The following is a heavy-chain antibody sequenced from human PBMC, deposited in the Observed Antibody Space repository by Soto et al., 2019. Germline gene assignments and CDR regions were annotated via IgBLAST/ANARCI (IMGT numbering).Heavy chain of an antibody. D-gene: IGHD3-3*01. J-gene: IGHJ6*03. CDR1: GFTFSNAW. CDR2: IKSKTDGRTA. CDR3: TTESNYDFWSGPYYYYYYMDV. V-gene: IGHV3-15*05. Sequence: EVQLVESGGGLVKPGGSLRLSCAASGFTFSNAWMSWVRQAPGKGLEWVGRIKSKTDGRTADYAAPVKGRFTISRDDSNNTLYLQMNSLKTEDTAVYYCTTESNYDFWSGPYYYYYYMDVWGKGTTVTVSS.